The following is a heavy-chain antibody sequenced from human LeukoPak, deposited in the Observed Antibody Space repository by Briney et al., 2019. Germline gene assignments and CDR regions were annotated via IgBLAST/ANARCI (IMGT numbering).Heavy chain of an antibody. CDR1: GFTFSRNW. CDR3: ARGTSGWFIPTRFDY. J-gene: IGHJ4*02. Sequence: PGGSLRLSCAASGFTFSRNWMHWVRQAPGKGLEWVSGINWNGGSTGYADSVKGRFTISRDNAKNSLYLQMNSLRAEDTALYYCARGTSGWFIPTRFDYWGQGTLVTVSS. CDR2: INWNGGST. D-gene: IGHD6-19*01. V-gene: IGHV3-20*04.